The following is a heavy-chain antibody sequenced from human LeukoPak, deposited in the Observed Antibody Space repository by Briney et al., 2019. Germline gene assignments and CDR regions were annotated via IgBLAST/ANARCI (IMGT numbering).Heavy chain of an antibody. D-gene: IGHD3-10*01. V-gene: IGHV4-39*07. J-gene: IGHJ4*02. CDR2: IYYSGST. CDR3: ARADRVDYYGSGSYTPPYYFDY. CDR1: GVSISSSSYY. Sequence: SETLSLTCTVSGVSISSSSYYWGWIRQPPGKGLEWIGSIYYSGSTYNNPCLKRRFTITVDKSKNQFSLKLSSVPAADTAVYYCARADRVDYYGSGSYTPPYYFDYWGQGTLVTVSS.